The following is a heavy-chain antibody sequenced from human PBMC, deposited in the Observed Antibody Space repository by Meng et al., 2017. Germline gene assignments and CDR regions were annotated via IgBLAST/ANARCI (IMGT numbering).Heavy chain of an antibody. V-gene: IGHV3-11*01. Sequence: GESLKISCAASGFTVSSNYMSWIRQAPGKGLEWVSYISSSGSTIYYADSVKGRFTISRDNAKNSLYLQMNSLRAEDTAVYYCARDESILGPWGQGTLVTVSS. CDR2: ISSSGSTI. D-gene: IGHD3-3*01. J-gene: IGHJ5*02. CDR3: ARDESILGP. CDR1: GFTVSSNY.